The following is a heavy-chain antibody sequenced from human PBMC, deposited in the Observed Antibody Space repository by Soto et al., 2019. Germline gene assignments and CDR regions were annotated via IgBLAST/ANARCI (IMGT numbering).Heavy chain of an antibody. V-gene: IGHV4-39*01. CDR2: IYYSGST. D-gene: IGHD7-27*01. Sequence: SVTLSLTCTVSGGSISSGDYYWSWIRQPPGKGLEWIGYIYYSGSTYYNPSLKSRVTISVDTSKNQFSLRLSSVTAADTAVYYCARHLNWDFDYWGQGTLVTVSS. CDR3: ARHLNWDFDY. CDR1: GGSISSGDYY. J-gene: IGHJ4*02.